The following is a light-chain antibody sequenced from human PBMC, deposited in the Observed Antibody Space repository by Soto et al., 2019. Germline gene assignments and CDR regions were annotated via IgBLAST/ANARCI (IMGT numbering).Light chain of an antibody. CDR2: EVS. CDR1: SSDVGGYNY. Sequence: QSALTQPASVSGSPGQSITISCTGTSSDVGGYNYVSWYQQHPGKAPKLMIYEVSNRPSGVSNRFSGSKSGNTASLTISWLQAEDEADYYCSSYTRSRTCLYVFGTGTSSPS. CDR3: SSYTRSRTCLYV. V-gene: IGLV2-14*01. J-gene: IGLJ1*01.